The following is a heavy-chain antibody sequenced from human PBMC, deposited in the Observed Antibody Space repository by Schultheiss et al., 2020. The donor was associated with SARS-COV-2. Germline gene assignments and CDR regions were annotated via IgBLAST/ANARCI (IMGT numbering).Heavy chain of an antibody. J-gene: IGHJ5*02. CDR2: IYYSGST. D-gene: IGHD6-19*01. CDR1: GGSISSSNW. V-gene: IGHV4-4*02. Sequence: SETLSLTCTVSGGSISSSNWWSWVRQPPGKGLEWIGYIYYSGSTNYNPSLKSRVTISVDTSKNQFSLKLSSVTAADTAVYYCARFSIAVAADNWFDPWGQGTLVTVSS. CDR3: ARFSIAVAADNWFDP.